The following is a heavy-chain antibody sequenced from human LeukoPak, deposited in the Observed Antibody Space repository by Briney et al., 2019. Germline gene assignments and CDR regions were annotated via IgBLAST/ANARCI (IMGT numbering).Heavy chain of an antibody. CDR2: IYYSGST. CDR1: GGSISSGGYY. Sequence: SQTQSLTCTVSGGSISSGGYYWSWIRQHPGKGLEWIGYIYYSGSTYYNPSLKSRVTISVDTSKNQFSLKLSSVTAADTAVYYCAREGVVITVGFDYWGQGTLVTVPS. D-gene: IGHD3-22*01. CDR3: AREGVVITVGFDY. V-gene: IGHV4-31*03. J-gene: IGHJ4*02.